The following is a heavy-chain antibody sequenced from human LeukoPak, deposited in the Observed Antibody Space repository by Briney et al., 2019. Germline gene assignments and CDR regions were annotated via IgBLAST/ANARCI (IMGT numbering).Heavy chain of an antibody. Sequence: GGSLRLSCAASGFTSSSYSMNWVRQAPGKGLEWISYISAGSDLIFYADSVKGRFTISRDNAENSLHLQMNSLRDEDTAVYYCARDSVWAFDYWGQGALVTVSS. CDR1: GFTSSSYS. V-gene: IGHV3-48*02. J-gene: IGHJ4*02. CDR3: ARDSVWAFDY. D-gene: IGHD1-26*01. CDR2: ISAGSDLI.